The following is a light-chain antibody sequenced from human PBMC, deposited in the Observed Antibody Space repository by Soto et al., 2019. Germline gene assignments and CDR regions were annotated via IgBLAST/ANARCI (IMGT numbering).Light chain of an antibody. V-gene: IGKV1-5*03. CDR1: QSISSW. Sequence: DIQMTQSPSILSASVGDRVTITCRASQSISSWLAWYQQKPGKAPNLLIHKASHLESGVPSRFSGSGSGTEFTLTISSLQPGDFAPYYCQHYNTYPWTFGQGTKVDIK. CDR2: KAS. J-gene: IGKJ1*01. CDR3: QHYNTYPWT.